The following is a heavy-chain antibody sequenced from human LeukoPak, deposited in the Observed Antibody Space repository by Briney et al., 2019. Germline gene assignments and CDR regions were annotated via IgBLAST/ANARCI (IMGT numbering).Heavy chain of an antibody. V-gene: IGHV3-23*01. D-gene: IGHD6-13*01. Sequence: GGSLRLSCAASGFTFSSYAMSWVRQAPGKGLEWVSAISGSGGSTYYADSVKGRFTISRDNSKNTLYLQMNSLRVEDTAVYYCAKPHSSSWILFDYWGQGTLVTVSS. CDR2: ISGSGGST. CDR1: GFTFSSYA. CDR3: AKPHSSSWILFDY. J-gene: IGHJ4*02.